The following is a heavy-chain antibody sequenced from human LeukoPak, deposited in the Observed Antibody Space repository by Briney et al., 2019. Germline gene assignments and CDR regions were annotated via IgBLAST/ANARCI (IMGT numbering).Heavy chain of an antibody. CDR1: GFTFSSYS. CDR2: IYSGGST. CDR3: ARRHY. J-gene: IGHJ4*02. V-gene: IGHV3-66*02. Sequence: GGSLRLSCAASGFTFSSYSMNWVRQAPGKGLKWVSVIYSGGSTYYADSVKGRFTISRDNSKNTLYLQMNSLRAEDTAVYYCARRHYWGQGTLVTVSS.